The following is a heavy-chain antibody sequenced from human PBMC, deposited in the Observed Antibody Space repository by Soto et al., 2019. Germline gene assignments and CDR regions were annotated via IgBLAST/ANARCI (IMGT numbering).Heavy chain of an antibody. CDR2: MSPSSGNT. Sequence: GASVKVSCKASGYNFTSYDIIWVRQATGQGLEWMGWMSPSSGNTWFAQNFEGRVTMTADISISTASMELSSLRSEDTAVYYCARAQATFAVLVPYYHYGMDVWGQGTTVTVSS. D-gene: IGHD3-3*01. J-gene: IGHJ6*02. CDR3: ARAQATFAVLVPYYHYGMDV. CDR1: GYNFTSYD. V-gene: IGHV1-8*01.